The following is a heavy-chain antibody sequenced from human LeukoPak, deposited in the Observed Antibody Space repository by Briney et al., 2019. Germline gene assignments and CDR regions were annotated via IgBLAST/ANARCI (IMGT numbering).Heavy chain of an antibody. CDR3: AKDSPVDY. CDR2: ISSGSSTI. Sequence: GGSLRLSCATSGFIFSEYDMNWVRQAPGKGLEWVSYISSGSSTIYYADSVKGRFTISRDNAKNSVYLQMNSLRAEDTAVYYCAKDSPVDYWGQGTLVTVSS. J-gene: IGHJ4*02. V-gene: IGHV3-48*01. CDR1: GFIFSEYD.